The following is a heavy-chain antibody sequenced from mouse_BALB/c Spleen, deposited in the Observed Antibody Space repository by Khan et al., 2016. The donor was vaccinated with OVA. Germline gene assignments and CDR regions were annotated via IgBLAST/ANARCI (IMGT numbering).Heavy chain of an antibody. CDR3: ARDSNCDY. J-gene: IGHJ2*01. V-gene: IGHV5-17*02. CDR2: ISSGSSTI. Sequence: EVQLQESGGGLVQPGGSRKLSCAASGFTFSRFGMHWVRQAPEKGLEWVAYISSGSSTIYYADTVKGRFTISRDNPKNTLFLQMTSLRSEDTAMYYRARDSNCDYWGQGTTLTVSS. CDR1: GFTFSRFG.